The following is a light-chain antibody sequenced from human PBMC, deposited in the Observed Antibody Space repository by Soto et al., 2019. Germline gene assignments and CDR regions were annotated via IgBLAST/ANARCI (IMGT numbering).Light chain of an antibody. J-gene: IGKJ3*01. CDR1: QGISSA. V-gene: IGKV1D-13*01. CDR2: DVS. CDR3: QQFNNYVT. Sequence: AVQLTQSPSSLSASVGDRVTITCRASQGISSALAWYQLKPGKAPTLLIYDVSSLESGVPSRFSGSGSGTEFTLTISSLQPEDFATYYCQQFNNYVTFGPGTKVDIK.